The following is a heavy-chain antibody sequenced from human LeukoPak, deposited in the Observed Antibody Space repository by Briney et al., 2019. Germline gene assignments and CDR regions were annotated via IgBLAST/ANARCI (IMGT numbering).Heavy chain of an antibody. V-gene: IGHV1-69*05. D-gene: IGHD2-2*01. CDR3: ARDSVPAGNFDY. J-gene: IGHJ4*02. CDR1: GGTFSSYA. CDR2: IIPIFGTA. Sequence: SVKVSCKASGGTFSSYAISWVRQAPGQGLEWMGGIIPIFGTANYAQKLQGRVTMTTDTSTSTAYMELRSLRSDDTAVYYCARDSVPAGNFDYWGQGTLVTVSS.